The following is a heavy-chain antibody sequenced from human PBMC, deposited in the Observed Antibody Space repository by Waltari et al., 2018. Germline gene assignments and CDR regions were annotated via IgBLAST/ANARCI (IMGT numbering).Heavy chain of an antibody. CDR3: AHLTGDDAFDI. CDR2: IYCNDDK. Sequence: QITLKESGPTLVKPTQTLTLTCTFSGFSLSTSGVGVGWIRQPPAQALAWLALIYCNDDKRYSPSLKSRLTITKDTAKVQVVLTMTNMDPVDTATYYCAHLTGDDAFDIWGQGTMVTVSS. CDR1: GFSLSTSGVG. D-gene: IGHD7-27*01. V-gene: IGHV2-5*01. J-gene: IGHJ3*02.